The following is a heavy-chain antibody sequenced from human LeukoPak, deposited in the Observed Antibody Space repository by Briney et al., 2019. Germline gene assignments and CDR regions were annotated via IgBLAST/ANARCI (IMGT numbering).Heavy chain of an antibody. V-gene: IGHV3-30*03. Sequence: GRSLRLSCAPSGFTFSSHGMHWVRQAPGKGLEWVAIISNDGSRKYYAHSVEGRFTISRDNSKNTLYLQMDSLRAEDTAVYYCARDRAWNYFDYWGQGTLVTVSS. CDR2: ISNDGSRK. D-gene: IGHD3-3*01. CDR1: GFTFSSHG. J-gene: IGHJ4*02. CDR3: ARDRAWNYFDY.